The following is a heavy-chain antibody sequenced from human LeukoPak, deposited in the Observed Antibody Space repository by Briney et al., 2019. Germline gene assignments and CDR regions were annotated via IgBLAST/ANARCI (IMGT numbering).Heavy chain of an antibody. Sequence: GGSLRHSCAAPGFTFRSYSMSWVCQAPGEGVGRVSYICSSSSTIYYADSVKGRFTISRDNAKNSLYLQMNSLRAEDTAVYYCPRDHNFKLRYCDYWGQGTLVTVSS. J-gene: IGHJ4*02. CDR3: PRDHNFKLRYCDY. CDR1: GFTFRSYS. D-gene: IGHD3-9*01. CDR2: ICSSSSTI. V-gene: IGHV3-48*01.